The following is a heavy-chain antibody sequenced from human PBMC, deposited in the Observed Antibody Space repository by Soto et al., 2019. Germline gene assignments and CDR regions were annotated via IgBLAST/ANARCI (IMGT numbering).Heavy chain of an antibody. CDR1: GFTFSSSG. V-gene: IGHV3-33*01. CDR3: AREIAAADAKCVDY. J-gene: IGHJ4*02. D-gene: IGHD6-13*01. Sequence: SLRLSCAASGFTFSSSGMHWVRQAPGKGLEWVAVIWYDGSNKYYADSVKGRFTISRDNSKNTLYLQMNSLRAEATAVYYCAREIAAADAKCVDYWCQGKLVAVSS. CDR2: IWYDGSNK.